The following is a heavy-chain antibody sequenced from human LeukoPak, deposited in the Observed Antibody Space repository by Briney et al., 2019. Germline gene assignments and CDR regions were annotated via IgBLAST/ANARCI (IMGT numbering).Heavy chain of an antibody. CDR3: ARPSRNYYYYYYGMDV. J-gene: IGHJ6*02. V-gene: IGHV4-34*01. CDR1: GGSFSGYY. CDR2: INHSGST. Sequence: SETLSLTCAVYGGSFSGYYWSWIRQPPGKGLEWIGEINHSGSTNYNPSLKSRVTISVDTSKNQFSLKLSSVTAADTAVYYCARPSRNYYYYYYGMDVRGQGTTVTVSS. D-gene: IGHD1-14*01.